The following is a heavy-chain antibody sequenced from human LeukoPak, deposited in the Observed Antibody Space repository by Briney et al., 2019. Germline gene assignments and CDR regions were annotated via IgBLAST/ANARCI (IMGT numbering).Heavy chain of an antibody. CDR3: ARGPYYGSGSYYNPLDY. J-gene: IGHJ4*02. CDR2: IYYSGST. Sequence: SETLSLTCTVSGGSISSSSYYWGWIRQPRGKGLEWIGSIYYSGSTYYNPSLKSRVTISVDTSKNQFSLKLSSVTAADTAVYYCARGPYYGSGSYYNPLDYWGQGTLVTVSS. D-gene: IGHD3-10*01. V-gene: IGHV4-39*07. CDR1: GGSISSSSYY.